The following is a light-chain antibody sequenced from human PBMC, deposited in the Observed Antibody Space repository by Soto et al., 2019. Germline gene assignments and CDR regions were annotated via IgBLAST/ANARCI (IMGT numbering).Light chain of an antibody. CDR2: GAS. Sequence: EIVLTKSACTLSSSTWARPTLSCTASQSVSSSFLAWYQQKPRQAPRLFIHGASSRAAGIPDRFSGSGSGTDFTLTISRLEPADFAVYYRQQYGSSPPITFGQGTRLAIK. V-gene: IGKV3-20*01. CDR3: QQYGSSPPIT. J-gene: IGKJ5*01. CDR1: QSVSSSF.